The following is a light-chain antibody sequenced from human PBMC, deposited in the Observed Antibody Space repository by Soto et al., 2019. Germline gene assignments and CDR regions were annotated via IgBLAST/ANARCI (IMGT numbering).Light chain of an antibody. Sequence: QPVLTQPRSVSGSPGQSVTISCTGTSSDVGAYNYVSWYQQHPGKVPKLMIYDVSKRPSGVPDRFSGSKSGNTASLTISGLQAEDEADYYCCSYAGSYTVVFGGGTQLTVL. CDR3: CSYAGSYTVV. V-gene: IGLV2-11*01. CDR1: SSDVGAYNY. CDR2: DVS. J-gene: IGLJ2*01.